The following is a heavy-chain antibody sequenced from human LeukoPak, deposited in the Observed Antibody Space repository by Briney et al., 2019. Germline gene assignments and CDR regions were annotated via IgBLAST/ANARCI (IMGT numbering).Heavy chain of an antibody. CDR1: GFTFSGSA. CDR3: TRHVSGLGYCSSTSCSKGYYYYYYMDV. Sequence: PGGSLRLSCAASGFTFSGSAMHWVRQASGKGLEWVGRIRSKANSYATAYAASVKGRFTISRDDSKNTAYLQVNSLKTEDTAVYYCTRHVSGLGYCSSTSCSKGYYYYYYMDVWGKGTTVTVSS. D-gene: IGHD2-2*01. V-gene: IGHV3-73*01. J-gene: IGHJ6*03. CDR2: IRSKANSYAT.